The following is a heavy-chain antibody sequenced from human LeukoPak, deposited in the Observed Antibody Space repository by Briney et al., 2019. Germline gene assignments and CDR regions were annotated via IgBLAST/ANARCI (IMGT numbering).Heavy chain of an antibody. Sequence: GGSLRLSCAASGFTFDDYGMSWVRQAPGKGLEWVSGINWNGGSTGYADSVKGRFTISRDNAKSMVYLEMNSLRAEDTAVYYCARVPVAAAGQGIDYWGQGTLVTVSS. CDR2: INWNGGST. CDR3: ARVPVAAAGQGIDY. V-gene: IGHV3-20*04. D-gene: IGHD6-13*01. CDR1: GFTFDDYG. J-gene: IGHJ4*02.